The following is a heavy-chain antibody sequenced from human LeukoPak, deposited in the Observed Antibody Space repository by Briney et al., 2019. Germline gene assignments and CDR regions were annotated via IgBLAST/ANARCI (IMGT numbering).Heavy chain of an antibody. D-gene: IGHD5-12*01. CDR1: GYTFTGYY. J-gene: IGHJ6*03. V-gene: IGHV7-4-1*02. CDR2: INTNTGNP. Sequence: ASVTVSCKASGYTFTGYYMHWVRQAPGQGLEWMGWINTNTGNPTYAQGFTGRFVFSLDTSVSTAYLQISSLKAEDTAVYYCARVVATIWDYYYYYMDVWGKGTTVTVSS. CDR3: ARVVATIWDYYYYYMDV.